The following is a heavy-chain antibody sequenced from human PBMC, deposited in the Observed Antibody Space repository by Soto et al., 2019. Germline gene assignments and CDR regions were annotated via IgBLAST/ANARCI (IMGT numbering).Heavy chain of an antibody. CDR1: GYTFTSYD. D-gene: IGHD3-3*01. Sequence: ASVKVSCKASGYTFTSYDINWVRQATVQGLEWMGWMNPNSGNTGYAQKFQGRVTMTRNTSISTAYMELSSLRSEDTAVYYCARGPHITIFGVVIISFWFDPWGQGTLVTVSS. CDR2: MNPNSGNT. J-gene: IGHJ5*02. V-gene: IGHV1-8*01. CDR3: ARGPHITIFGVVIISFWFDP.